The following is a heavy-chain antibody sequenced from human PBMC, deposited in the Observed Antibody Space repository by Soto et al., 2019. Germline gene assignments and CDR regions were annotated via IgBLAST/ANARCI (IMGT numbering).Heavy chain of an antibody. D-gene: IGHD5-12*01. CDR1: GFTLSTNN. Sequence: EVQLVESGGGLVKPGGSLRLSCAASGFTLSTNNMNWVRQAPGKGLEWVSFINAATSDTVYADSVRGRFTISRDNADNSLLRHRHSLRAEDTAVYYCARDGSYSGYDMDYWGQGTLVTVSS. CDR2: INAATSDT. J-gene: IGHJ4*02. V-gene: IGHV3-21*06. CDR3: ARDGSYSGYDMDY.